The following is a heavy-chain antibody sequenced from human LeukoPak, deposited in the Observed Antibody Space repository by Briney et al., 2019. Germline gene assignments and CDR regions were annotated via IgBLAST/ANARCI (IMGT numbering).Heavy chain of an antibody. J-gene: IGHJ4*02. CDR2: INDSGSV. D-gene: IGHD6-6*01. CDR3: ARRHVEYSSSSDPYYFDY. V-gene: IGHV4-34*01. Sequence: MASETLSLTCAAYGVSFSDYYWSWLRQSPGKGLEWIGEINDSGSVNCNPSLKSRITISADTSKNQFSLKLSSVTAADTAVYYCARRHVEYSSSSDPYYFDYWGQGTLVTVSS. CDR1: GVSFSDYY.